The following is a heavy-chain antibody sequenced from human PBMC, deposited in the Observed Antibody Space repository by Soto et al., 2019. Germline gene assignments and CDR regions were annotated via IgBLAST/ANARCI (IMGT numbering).Heavy chain of an antibody. CDR2: ISDSAGTT. D-gene: IGHD2-15*01. Sequence: QVQLVESGGGLVKPGGSLRLSCAASGFSFSVHYMTWIRQAPGKGLEWISYISDSAGTTFYADSVKGRFTISRDNAKNSLYLQMDSLRAEDTAVYYCARELCSAGNCQGSFDHWGQGTLVTVSS. CDR1: GFSFSVHY. CDR3: ARELCSAGNCQGSFDH. J-gene: IGHJ4*02. V-gene: IGHV3-11*01.